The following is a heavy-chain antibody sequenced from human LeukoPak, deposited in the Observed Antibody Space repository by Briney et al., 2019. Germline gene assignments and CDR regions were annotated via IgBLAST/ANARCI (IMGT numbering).Heavy chain of an antibody. CDR3: ARDDCSGGSCYSGFYYYGMDV. Sequence: GASVKVSCKASGYTFTGYYMHWVRQAPGQGLEWMGWINPNSGGTNYAQKFQGRVTMTRDTSISTAYMELSRLRSDDTAVYYCARDDCSGGSCYSGFYYYGMDVWGQGTTVTVS. J-gene: IGHJ6*02. V-gene: IGHV1-2*02. CDR1: GYTFTGYY. CDR2: INPNSGGT. D-gene: IGHD2-15*01.